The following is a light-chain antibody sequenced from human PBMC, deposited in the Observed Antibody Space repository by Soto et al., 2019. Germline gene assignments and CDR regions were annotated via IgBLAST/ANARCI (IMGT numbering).Light chain of an antibody. Sequence: DIQLTQSPSFLSASVGHRVTITCRASQGSGSDVVWYKPKPVKAPKLLIYGASTLQGGVSSRFSRSGSGTEFTLTISSLQPEDFATYYGQQLNSYPLTFGGVTTVEIK. J-gene: IGKJ4*01. CDR2: GAS. CDR1: QGSGSD. CDR3: QQLNSYPLT. V-gene: IGKV1-9*01.